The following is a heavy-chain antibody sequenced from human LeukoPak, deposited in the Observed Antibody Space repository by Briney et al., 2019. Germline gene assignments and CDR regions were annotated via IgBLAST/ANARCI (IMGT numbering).Heavy chain of an antibody. CDR1: GFTFSSYW. V-gene: IGHV3-7*01. CDR3: ARGIVVVIKSEASREAFDI. CDR2: IKQDASEK. J-gene: IGHJ3*02. Sequence: GGSLRLSCAASGFTFSSYWMSWVRQAPGKGLEWVANIKQDASEKYYVDSVKGRFTISRDNAKNSLYLQMNSLRAEDTAVYYCARGIVVVIKSEASREAFDIWGQGTMVTVSS. D-gene: IGHD3-22*01.